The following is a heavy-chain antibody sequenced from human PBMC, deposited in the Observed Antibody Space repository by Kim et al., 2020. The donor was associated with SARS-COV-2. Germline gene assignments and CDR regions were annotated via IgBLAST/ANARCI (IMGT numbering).Heavy chain of an antibody. J-gene: IGHJ4*02. Sequence: YAQKFQGRVTITADESTSTAYMELSSLRSEDTAVYYCARDSEVRGGHFDYWGQGTLVIVSS. D-gene: IGHD3-10*01. CDR3: ARDSEVRGGHFDY. V-gene: IGHV1-69*01.